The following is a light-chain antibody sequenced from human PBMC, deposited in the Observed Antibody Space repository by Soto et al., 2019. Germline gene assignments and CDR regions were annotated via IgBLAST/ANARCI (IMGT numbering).Light chain of an antibody. J-gene: IGKJ5*01. CDR1: QSISRW. CDR3: QQSYNSPPIT. V-gene: IGKV1-5*01. CDR2: DAS. Sequence: DIQMTQSPSTLSASVGDRVTITCRASQSISRWLAWYQQKPGKAPQALIYDASSLKSGVPSRFSGNGSGTEFTLTISSLQPDDFATYYCQQSYNSPPITFGQGTRLEIK.